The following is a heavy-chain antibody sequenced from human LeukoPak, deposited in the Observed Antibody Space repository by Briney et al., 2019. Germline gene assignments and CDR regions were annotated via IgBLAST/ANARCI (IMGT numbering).Heavy chain of an antibody. CDR1: GFTFSGSA. CDR2: IRSKANSYAT. CDR3: TSAAYCGGDCQGNAFDI. Sequence: PGGSLRLSRAASGFTFSGSAMHWVRQASGKGLEWVGRIRSKANSYATAYAASVKGRFTISRDDSKNTAYLQMNSLKTEDTAVYYCTSAAYCGGDCQGNAFDIWGQGTMVTVSS. D-gene: IGHD2-21*02. J-gene: IGHJ3*02. V-gene: IGHV3-73*01.